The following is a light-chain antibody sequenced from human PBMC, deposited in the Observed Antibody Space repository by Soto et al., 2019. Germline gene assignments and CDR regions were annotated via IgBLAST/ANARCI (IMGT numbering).Light chain of an antibody. CDR2: EVS. J-gene: IGLJ1*01. Sequence: QSALTQPASVSGSPGQSITISCTGTSSDVGGYNYVSWYQQHPGKAPKLMIYEVSNRPSGVSNRFSGSKSGNTASLTVSGLQAEDEADYYCSSYAGSNNGDVFGTGTKVTVL. V-gene: IGLV2-14*01. CDR1: SSDVGGYNY. CDR3: SSYAGSNNGDV.